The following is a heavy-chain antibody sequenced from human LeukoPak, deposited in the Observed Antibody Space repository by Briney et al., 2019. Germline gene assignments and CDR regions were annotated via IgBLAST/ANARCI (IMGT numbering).Heavy chain of an antibody. CDR1: GVSISSSNSY. V-gene: IGHV4-39*01. J-gene: IGHJ4*02. Sequence: SETLSLTCTVSGVSISSSNSYWGWIRQPPGKGLEWIGSIYYTGNTYYNASLKSRVTISIDTSKNQISLKLTSVTATDTAIYYCARQTGSGLFILPGGQGTLVTVSS. CDR3: ARQTGSGLFILP. D-gene: IGHD3/OR15-3a*01. CDR2: IYYTGNT.